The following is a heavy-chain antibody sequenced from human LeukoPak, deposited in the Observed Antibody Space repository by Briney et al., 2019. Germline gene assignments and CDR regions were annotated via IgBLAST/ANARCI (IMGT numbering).Heavy chain of an antibody. CDR1: GFTFSDYI. Sequence: PGGSLRLSCEGQGFTFSDYILDWVRQAPGKGLEWVSVIYTGGSTYYADSVKGRFTISRDDSKNTVYLQMNNLRVEDTALYYCARTLNYQYYAMDVWGQGTTVTVSS. J-gene: IGHJ6*02. V-gene: IGHV3-66*01. CDR2: IYTGGST. CDR3: ARTLNYQYYAMDV.